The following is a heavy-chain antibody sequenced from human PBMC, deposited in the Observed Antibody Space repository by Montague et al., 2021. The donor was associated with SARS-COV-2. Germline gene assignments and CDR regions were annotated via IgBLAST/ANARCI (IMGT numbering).Heavy chain of an antibody. V-gene: IGHV4-34*01. CDR1: GGSFTDFY. J-gene: IGHJ4*02. CDR3: ARDGGQRFRAFES. Sequence: SETLSLTCAVYGGSFTDFYWTWIHQPPGKGLEWIGEIYHTGSTNFNPSLKSRVTMSVDKSKKFFSLSLRSVTAADTATYYCARDGGQRFRAFESWGQGTLVTISS. D-gene: IGHD3-16*01. CDR2: IYHTGST.